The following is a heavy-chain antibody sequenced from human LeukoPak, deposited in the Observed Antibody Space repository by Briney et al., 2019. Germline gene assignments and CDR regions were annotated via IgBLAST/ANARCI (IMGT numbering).Heavy chain of an antibody. J-gene: IGHJ1*01. CDR3: ARRRYYDSTGYLD. CDR1: GDSISSSSYY. CDR2: IYYRGST. Sequence: PSETLSLTCTISGDSISSSSYYWGWIRQLPGKGLEWIGDIYYRGSTYYSPSLKSRVSISIDTSNNQFSLTLNSVTAADTALYYCARRRYYDSTGYLDWGQGTLVTVSS. V-gene: IGHV4-39*01. D-gene: IGHD3-22*01.